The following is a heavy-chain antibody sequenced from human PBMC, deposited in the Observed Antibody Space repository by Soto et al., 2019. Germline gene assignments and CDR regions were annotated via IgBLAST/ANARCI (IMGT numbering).Heavy chain of an antibody. J-gene: IGHJ3*02. V-gene: IGHV3-23*01. D-gene: IGHD2-8*01. Sequence: GGSLRLSCAASGFTFSSYAMSWVRQAPGKGLEWVSAISGSGGSTYYADSGKGRFTISRDNSKNTLYLQMNSLRAEDTAVYYCAKDRHIVLMVYAIDAFDIWGQGTMVTVSS. CDR1: GFTFSSYA. CDR3: AKDRHIVLMVYAIDAFDI. CDR2: ISGSGGST.